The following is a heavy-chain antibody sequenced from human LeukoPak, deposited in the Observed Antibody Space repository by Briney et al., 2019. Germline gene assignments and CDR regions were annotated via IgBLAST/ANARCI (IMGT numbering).Heavy chain of an antibody. CDR2: ISSSGSTV. CDR1: GFTFSDYY. V-gene: IGHV3-11*01. J-gene: IGHJ5*02. CDR3: ARDAGAIAAAGQAVGCDP. D-gene: IGHD6-13*01. Sequence: PGESLRLSCAASGFTFSDYYMSWIRQAPGKGLEWVSYISSSGSTVYYADSVKGRFTISRDNDKNSLYLQMNSLRAEDTAVYDCARDAGAIAAAGQAVGCDPWGQGTLVTVST.